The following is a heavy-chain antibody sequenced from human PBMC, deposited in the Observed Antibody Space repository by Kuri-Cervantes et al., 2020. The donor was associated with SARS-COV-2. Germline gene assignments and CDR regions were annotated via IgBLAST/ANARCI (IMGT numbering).Heavy chain of an antibody. CDR2: INSDGSST. J-gene: IGHJ6*03. CDR3: ARGRSDYYDILTGYSPYYYYYMDV. Sequence: LSLTCAASGFTFSSYWMHWVRQAPGKGLVWVSRINSDGSSTSYADSVKGRFTISRDNAKNSLYLQMNSLRAEDTAVYYCARGRSDYYDILTGYSPYYYYYMDVWGKGTTVTVSS. D-gene: IGHD3-9*01. CDR1: GFTFSSYW. V-gene: IGHV3-74*01.